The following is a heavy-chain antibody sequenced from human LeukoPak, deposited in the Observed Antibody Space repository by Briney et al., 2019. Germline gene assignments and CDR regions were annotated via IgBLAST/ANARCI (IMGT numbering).Heavy chain of an antibody. CDR1: GYTFTGYY. CDR3: ARGSTTSTYCSGGSCYSLGYYYYYYMDV. J-gene: IGHJ6*03. Sequence: ASVKVSCKASGYTFTGYYMHWVRQAPGQGLEWMGWINPNSGGTNYAQKFQGRVTMTRDTSISTAYMELSRLRSDDTAVYYCARGSTTSTYCSGGSCYSLGYYYYYYMDVWGKGTTVTISS. CDR2: INPNSGGT. D-gene: IGHD2-15*01. V-gene: IGHV1-2*02.